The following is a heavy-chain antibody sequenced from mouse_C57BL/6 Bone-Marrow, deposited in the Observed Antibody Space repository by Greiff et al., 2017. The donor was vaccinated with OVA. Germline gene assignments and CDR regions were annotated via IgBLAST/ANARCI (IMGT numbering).Heavy chain of an antibody. D-gene: IGHD4-1*01. Sequence: QVQLQQSGPGLVQPSQSLSIACTVSGFSFTSYGVHWVRPSPGKGLEWLGVIWSGGSTDYNAAFISRLSISEDKAKRQFFFKMNRLQADDTAIYYCSRMNCLWYFDVWGTGTTGTVSS. V-gene: IGHV2-2*01. CDR2: IWSGGST. J-gene: IGHJ1*03. CDR1: GFSFTSYG. CDR3: SRMNCLWYFDV.